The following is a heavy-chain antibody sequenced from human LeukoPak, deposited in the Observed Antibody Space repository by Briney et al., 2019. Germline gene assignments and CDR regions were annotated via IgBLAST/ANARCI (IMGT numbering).Heavy chain of an antibody. CDR1: GDSISSGSYY. J-gene: IGHJ5*02. Sequence: PSQTLSLTCTVSGDSISSGSYYWSWIRQPAGKGLEWIGRIYTSGSTNYNPSLKSRVTISVDTSKNQFSLKLSSVTAADTAVYYCAREYRSSWYLNWFDPWGQGTLVTVSS. V-gene: IGHV4-61*02. D-gene: IGHD6-13*01. CDR3: AREYRSSWYLNWFDP. CDR2: IYTSGST.